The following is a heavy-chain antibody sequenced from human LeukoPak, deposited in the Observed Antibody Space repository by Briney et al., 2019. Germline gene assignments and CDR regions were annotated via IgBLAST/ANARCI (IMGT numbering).Heavy chain of an antibody. CDR1: GFTFSSCS. J-gene: IGHJ4*02. D-gene: IGHD2-15*01. CDR3: ASDGVSWSRDY. Sequence: GGSLRLSCAASGFTFSSCSMNWVRQAPGKGLEWVSSISSDSNYKYSADSVKGRFTISRDNARNSLYLEMNSVRVEDTAVYYCASDGVSWSRDYWGQGTLVTVSS. CDR2: ISSDSNYK. V-gene: IGHV3-21*01.